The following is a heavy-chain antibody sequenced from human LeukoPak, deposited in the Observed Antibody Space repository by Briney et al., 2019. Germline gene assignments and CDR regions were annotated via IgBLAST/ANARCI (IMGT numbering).Heavy chain of an antibody. D-gene: IGHD3-22*01. CDR3: ARGGDYYDIDY. V-gene: IGHV3-74*01. CDR2: LNSDGSST. J-gene: IGHJ4*02. CDR1: GFTFSSYW. Sequence: PGGSLRLSCAASGFTFSSYWMHWVRQAPGKGLVWVSRLNSDGSSTTYADSVKGRFTISRDNAKNTLYLQMNSLRAEDTAVYYCARGGDYYDIDYWGQGTLVTVSP.